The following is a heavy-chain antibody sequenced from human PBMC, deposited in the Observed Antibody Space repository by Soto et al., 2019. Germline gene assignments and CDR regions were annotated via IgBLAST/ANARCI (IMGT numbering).Heavy chain of an antibody. J-gene: IGHJ5*02. CDR2: ISWNSGSI. CDR1: GFTFDDYG. V-gene: IGHV3-9*01. Sequence: GGSLRLSCAASGFTFDDYGMHWVRQAPGKGLEWVSGISWNSGSIGYADSVKGRFIISRDNAKNSLYLQMNNLRPEDTAFYFCAKVSTTHTFGPLDPWGQGTLVTVSS. CDR3: AKVSTTHTFGPLDP. D-gene: IGHD1-1*01.